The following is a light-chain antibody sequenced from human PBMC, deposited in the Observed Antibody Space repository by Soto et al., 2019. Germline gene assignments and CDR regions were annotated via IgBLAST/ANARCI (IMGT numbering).Light chain of an antibody. V-gene: IGKV1-39*01. CDR2: GTS. CDR1: HTIATY. J-gene: IGKJ2*01. Sequence: EIQMTQSPSSLSASVGDRVTLTCRASHTIATYLNWYQQKAGRVPEVLIYGTSTLQPGVPSRFTGSGYGTDFTLTINNVQPEDFATYYCQQFYYYPHTFGHGTKLEVK. CDR3: QQFYYYPHT.